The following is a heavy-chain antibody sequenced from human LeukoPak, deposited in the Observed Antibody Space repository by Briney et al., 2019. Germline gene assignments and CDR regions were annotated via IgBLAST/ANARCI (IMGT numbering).Heavy chain of an antibody. J-gene: IGHJ3*02. CDR2: ISSSSSYI. Sequence: GGSLRLSCAASGFTFSSYSMNWVRQAPGKGLEWVSSISSSSSYIYYADSVKGRFTISRDNAKNSLYLQMNSLRAEDTAVYYCARVLGEVDYDLNAFDIWGQGTMVTVSS. V-gene: IGHV3-21*01. CDR3: ARVLGEVDYDLNAFDI. CDR1: GFTFSSYS. D-gene: IGHD3-10*02.